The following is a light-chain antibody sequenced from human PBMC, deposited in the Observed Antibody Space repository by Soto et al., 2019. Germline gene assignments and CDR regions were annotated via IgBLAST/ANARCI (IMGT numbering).Light chain of an antibody. CDR2: KAS. Sequence: DIQMTQAPSTLAASVGDITTINGRASQTISSWLAWYQQQPPKDPKLMLYKASTLKSGVPPSFSGSGSATAFTPTTSSLQPADFATYYCQQHNSYSPLTFGRGTKVDIK. CDR3: QQHNSYSPLT. J-gene: IGKJ4*01. CDR1: QTISSW. V-gene: IGKV1-5*03.